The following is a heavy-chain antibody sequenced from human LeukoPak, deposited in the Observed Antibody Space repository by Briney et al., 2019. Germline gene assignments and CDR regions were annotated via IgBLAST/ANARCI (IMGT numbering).Heavy chain of an antibody. Sequence: PGGSLRLSCAASGFSFSSYGMHWVRQAPGKGLEWVAFIRYDGSNKYYADSVKGRFTISRDNSKNTLYLQMNSLRGEDTAVYYCAKDSQPYYYDPHYFDYWGQGTLVTVSS. D-gene: IGHD3-22*01. CDR1: GFSFSSYG. CDR3: AKDSQPYYYDPHYFDY. V-gene: IGHV3-30*02. J-gene: IGHJ4*02. CDR2: IRYDGSNK.